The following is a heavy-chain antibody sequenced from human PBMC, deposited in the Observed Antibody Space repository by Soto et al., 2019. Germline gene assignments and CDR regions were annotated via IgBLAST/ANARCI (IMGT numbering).Heavy chain of an antibody. CDR3: ARDRDGGHNFDY. V-gene: IGHV3-33*01. Sequence: QVQLVESGGGVVQPGRSLRLSCAASGFTFSSYGMHWFRQAPGKGLEWVAVIRYDGSNKYYADSVKGRFTISRDNSKNTLYLQMNSLRAEDTAVYYCARDRDGGHNFDYWGQGTLVTVSS. D-gene: IGHD4-17*01. CDR1: GFTFSSYG. J-gene: IGHJ4*02. CDR2: IRYDGSNK.